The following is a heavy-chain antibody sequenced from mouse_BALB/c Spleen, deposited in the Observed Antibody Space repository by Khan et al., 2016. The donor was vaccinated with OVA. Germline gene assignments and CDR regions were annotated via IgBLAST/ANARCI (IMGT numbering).Heavy chain of an antibody. D-gene: IGHD1-1*02. Sequence: QVQLKQSGAELVKPGASVRLSCKASGYTFTSYYLYWLKQRPGHGLEWIGDINPSNGGTNFNENFKTKATLTVDKSSSPASMQLSRLTSEDSAGYNSKRSGYGAFAYWGQGTLVTVSA. CDR2: INPSNGGT. V-gene: IGHV1S81*02. J-gene: IGHJ3*01. CDR3: KRSGYGAFAY. CDR1: GYTFTSYY.